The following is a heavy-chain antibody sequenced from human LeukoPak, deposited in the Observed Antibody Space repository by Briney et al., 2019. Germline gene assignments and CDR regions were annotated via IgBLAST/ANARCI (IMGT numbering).Heavy chain of an antibody. Sequence: VASVKVSCKASGYTFTGHYMHWVRQAPGQGLEWMGRINPNSGGTNYAQKFQGRVTMARDTSISTAYMELSRLRSDDTAVYYCARVEGHYDSSGYYYWGQGTLVTVS. J-gene: IGHJ4*02. CDR1: GYTFTGHY. CDR2: INPNSGGT. CDR3: ARVEGHYDSSGYYY. V-gene: IGHV1-2*06. D-gene: IGHD3-22*01.